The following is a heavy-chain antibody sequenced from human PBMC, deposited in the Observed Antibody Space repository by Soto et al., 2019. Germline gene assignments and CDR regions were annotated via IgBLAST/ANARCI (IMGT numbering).Heavy chain of an antibody. D-gene: IGHD5-18*01. Sequence: QVQLQESGPGLVKPSQTLSLTCTVSGGSISSGGYYWSWIRQHPGKGLEWIGYIYYRGSTYYNPSLKSRVTISVDTCKNQFSLKMSSVTAADTAVYYCARDGSRKEYSYDCWGQGTLVTVSS. V-gene: IGHV4-31*03. CDR3: ARDGSRKEYSYDC. CDR2: IYYRGST. J-gene: IGHJ4*02. CDR1: GGSISSGGYY.